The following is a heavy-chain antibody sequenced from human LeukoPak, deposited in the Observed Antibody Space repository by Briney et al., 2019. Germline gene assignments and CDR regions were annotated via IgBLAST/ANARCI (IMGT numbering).Heavy chain of an antibody. V-gene: IGHV1-8*01. CDR1: GYTFTSYD. CDR3: ARGDYDFWSGYHNWFDP. D-gene: IGHD3-3*01. CDR2: MNPNSGNT. J-gene: IGHJ5*02. Sequence: ASVKVSCKASGYTFTSYDTNWVRQATGQGLEWMGWMNPNSGNTGYAQKFQGRVTMTRNTSISTAYMELSSLRSEDTAVYYCARGDYDFWSGYHNWFDPWGQGTLVTVSS.